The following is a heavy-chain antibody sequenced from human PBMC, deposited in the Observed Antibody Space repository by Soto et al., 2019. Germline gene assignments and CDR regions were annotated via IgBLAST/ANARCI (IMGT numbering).Heavy chain of an antibody. Sequence: QVQLVQSGAEVKKPGASVKVSCKASGYTFTSYGISWVRQAPGQGREWMGWFSAYNGNTNYAQKLQGRVTMTTDTATSTADMELRSMRSDDTAVYDCARVRGGYGGYDSGGDYWGQGTLVTVSS. J-gene: IGHJ4*02. V-gene: IGHV1-18*01. CDR1: GYTFTSYG. D-gene: IGHD5-12*01. CDR3: ARVRGGYGGYDSGGDY. CDR2: FSAYNGNT.